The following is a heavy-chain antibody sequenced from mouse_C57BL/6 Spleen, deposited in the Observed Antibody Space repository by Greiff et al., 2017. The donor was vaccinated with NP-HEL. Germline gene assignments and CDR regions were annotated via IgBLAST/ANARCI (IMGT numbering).Heavy chain of an antibody. V-gene: IGHV1-42*01. J-gene: IGHJ2*01. Sequence: VQLQQSGPELVKPGASVKISCKASGYSFTGYYMNWVKQSPEKSLEWIGEINPSTGGTTYNQKFKAKATLTVDKSSSTAYMQLKSLPSEDSAVYYWARWGGDAFDYWGQGTTLTVSS. CDR3: ARWGGDAFDY. CDR1: GYSFTGYY. D-gene: IGHD3-3*01. CDR2: INPSTGGT.